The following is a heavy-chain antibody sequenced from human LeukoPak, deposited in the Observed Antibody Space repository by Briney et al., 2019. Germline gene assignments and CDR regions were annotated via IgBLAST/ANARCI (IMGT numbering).Heavy chain of an antibody. Sequence: SGGSLRLSCAASGFTFSNYAMNWVRQAPGKGLEWVSAIIGSGRSTFYADSVKGRFTISRDNSKNTLCLQMNSLRAEDTAVYYCAKEMTTPYYWGQGTLVTVSS. CDR1: GFTFSNYA. J-gene: IGHJ4*02. V-gene: IGHV3-23*01. D-gene: IGHD4-17*01. CDR3: AKEMTTPYY. CDR2: IIGSGRST.